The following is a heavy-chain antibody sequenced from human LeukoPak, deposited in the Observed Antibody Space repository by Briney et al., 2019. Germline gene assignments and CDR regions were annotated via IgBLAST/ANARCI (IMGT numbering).Heavy chain of an antibody. J-gene: IGHJ4*02. D-gene: IGHD3-3*01. CDR2: ISSSSSYI. CDR3: ARDPGDFWSGYPVPHDY. Sequence: GGSLRLSCAASGFPFSSYWMAWVRQAPGKGLEWVSSISSSSSYIYYADSVKGRFTISRNNAKNSLYLQMNSLRAEDTAVYYCARDPGDFWSGYPVPHDYWGQGTLVTVSS. CDR1: GFPFSSYW. V-gene: IGHV3-21*01.